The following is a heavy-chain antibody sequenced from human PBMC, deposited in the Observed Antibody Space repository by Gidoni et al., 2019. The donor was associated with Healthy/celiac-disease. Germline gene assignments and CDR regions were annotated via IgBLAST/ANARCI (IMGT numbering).Heavy chain of an antibody. Sequence: EVQLVESGGGLVKPGGSLRLSCAASGFTFSTYSLNWVRQAPGKGLEWVSSISSSSSYIYYADSVKGRFTISRDNAKNSLYLQMNSLRAEDTAVYYCARGGLEASHKYSSGWYYFDYWGQGTLVTVSS. CDR1: GFTFSTYS. CDR3: ARGGLEASHKYSSGWYYFDY. V-gene: IGHV3-21*01. CDR2: ISSSSSYI. D-gene: IGHD6-19*01. J-gene: IGHJ4*02.